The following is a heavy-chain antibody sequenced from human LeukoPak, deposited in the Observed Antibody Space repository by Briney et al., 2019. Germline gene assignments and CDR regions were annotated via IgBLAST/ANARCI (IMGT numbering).Heavy chain of an antibody. D-gene: IGHD6-19*01. CDR1: GFTFSSYA. CDR3: AKDHDIGVAVKEAIYYFDY. V-gene: IGHV3-23*01. CDR2: ISGSGVST. Sequence: GGSLRLSCAASGFTFSSYAMSWVRQAPGKGLEWVSAISGSGVSTYYADSVKGRFTISRDNSKNTLYLQMNSLRAEDTAVYYCAKDHDIGVAVKEAIYYFDYWGQGTLVTVSS. J-gene: IGHJ4*02.